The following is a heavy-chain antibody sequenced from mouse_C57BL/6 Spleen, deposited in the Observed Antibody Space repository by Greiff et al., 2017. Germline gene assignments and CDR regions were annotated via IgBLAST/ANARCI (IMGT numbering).Heavy chain of an antibody. V-gene: IGHV1-42*01. D-gene: IGHD1-1*01. CDR1: GYSFTGYY. Sequence: VQLQQSGPELVKPGASVKISCKASGYSFTGYYMNWVKQSPEKSLEWIGEINPSTGGTTYNQKFKAKATLTVDKSSSTAYMQLKSLTSEDSAVYYCARDSSYYWYFDVWGTGTTVTVSS. J-gene: IGHJ1*03. CDR3: ARDSSYYWYFDV. CDR2: INPSTGGT.